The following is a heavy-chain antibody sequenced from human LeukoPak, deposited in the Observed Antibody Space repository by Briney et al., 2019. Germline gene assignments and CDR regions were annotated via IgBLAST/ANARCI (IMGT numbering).Heavy chain of an antibody. CDR2: INTKSGGT. CDR1: GYTFIGYY. J-gene: IGHJ5*02. CDR3: ARTAVATTGWWLDP. V-gene: IGHV1-2*02. D-gene: IGHD4-11*01. Sequence: ASVKLSCKSSGYTFIGYYMHWVRQPPGQGLEWMGWINTKSGGTNYAQKFQGRVTMTRDTSISTAYMELSRLRPDDTAVYYFARTAVATTGWWLDPWGQGTLVTVSS.